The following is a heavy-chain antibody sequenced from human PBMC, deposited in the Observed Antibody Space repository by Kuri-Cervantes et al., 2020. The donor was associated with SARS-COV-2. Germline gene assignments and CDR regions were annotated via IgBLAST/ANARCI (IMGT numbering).Heavy chain of an antibody. CDR3: ARGAYGDQRDSYYMDV. Sequence: GGSLRLSCKGSGYSFTNYWFGWVRQLPGKGLEWMGIIYPGDSDTRYSPSFQGQVIISADKAISTAFLQWSSLKATDTAMYYCARGAYGDQRDSYYMDVWGKGTTVTVSS. CDR2: IYPGDSDT. J-gene: IGHJ6*03. V-gene: IGHV5-51*03. D-gene: IGHD4-17*01. CDR1: GYSFTNYW.